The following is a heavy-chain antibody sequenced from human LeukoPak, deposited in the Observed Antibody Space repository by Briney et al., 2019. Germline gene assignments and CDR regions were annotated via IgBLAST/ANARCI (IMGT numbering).Heavy chain of an antibody. V-gene: IGHV1-18*01. Sequence: ASVKVSCKASGYTFASYGIGWVRQAPGQGLEWMGWISGYNGKTHYAQNLQGRVTMTTDTSTSTAYMDLRTLRSDDTAVYYCARTAGYDGSGNNFDYWGQGSLVTVSS. J-gene: IGHJ4*02. D-gene: IGHD3-22*01. CDR2: ISGYNGKT. CDR1: GYTFASYG. CDR3: ARTAGYDGSGNNFDY.